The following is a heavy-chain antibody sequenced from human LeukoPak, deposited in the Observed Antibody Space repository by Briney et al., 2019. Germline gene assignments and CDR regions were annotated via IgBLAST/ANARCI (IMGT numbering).Heavy chain of an antibody. Sequence: GASVKVSCKASGYTFTSYGISWVRQAPGQGLEWMGWISAYNGNTNYAQKLQGRVTMTTDTSTSTAYMELRSLRSDDTAVYYCARVVSLGFGGVIVNNWFDPWGQGTLVTVSS. CDR2: ISAYNGNT. CDR3: ARVVSLGFGGVIVNNWFDP. D-gene: IGHD3-16*02. J-gene: IGHJ5*02. CDR1: GYTFTSYG. V-gene: IGHV1-18*01.